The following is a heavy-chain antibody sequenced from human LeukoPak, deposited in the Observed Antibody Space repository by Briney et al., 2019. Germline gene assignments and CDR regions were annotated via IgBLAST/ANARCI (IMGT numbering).Heavy chain of an antibody. CDR1: GFTFSSYS. V-gene: IGHV3-21*04. CDR3: AKARGDGSSWKIIDY. J-gene: IGHJ4*02. D-gene: IGHD6-13*01. CDR2: ISSSSSYI. Sequence: GGSLRLSCAASGFTFSSYSMNWVRQAPGKGLEWVSSISSSSSYIYYADSVKGRFTISRDNSKNTLYLQMNSLRAEDTAVYYCAKARGDGSSWKIIDYWGQGTLVTVSS.